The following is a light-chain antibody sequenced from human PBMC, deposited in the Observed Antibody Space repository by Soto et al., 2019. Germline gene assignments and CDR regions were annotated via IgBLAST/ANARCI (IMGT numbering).Light chain of an antibody. CDR1: QTISSW. J-gene: IGKJ1*01. CDR3: QQYDSYSWT. V-gene: IGKV1-5*03. Sequence: TRSTTVRDIFTLTCRASQTISSWLAWYQQKPGKAPKLLIYKASTLKSGVPSRFSGSGSRTEFILNLSSLQPDDFATYYCQQYDSYSWTFDQGTNVDIK. CDR2: KAS.